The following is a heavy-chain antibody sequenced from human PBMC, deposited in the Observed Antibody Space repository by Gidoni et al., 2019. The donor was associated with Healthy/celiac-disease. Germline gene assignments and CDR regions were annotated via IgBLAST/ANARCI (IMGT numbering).Heavy chain of an antibody. D-gene: IGHD6-19*01. CDR3: ARGFFTAVAGHYFDY. V-gene: IGHV4-34*01. CDR2: INHSGST. CDR1: GGSFSGYY. J-gene: IGHJ4*02. Sequence: QVQLQQWGAGLLKPSETLSLTCAVYGGSFSGYYWSWIRQPPGKGLEWIGEINHSGSTNYNPSLKSRVTISVDTSKNQFSLKLSSVTAADTAVYYCARGFFTAVAGHYFDYWGQGTLVTVSS.